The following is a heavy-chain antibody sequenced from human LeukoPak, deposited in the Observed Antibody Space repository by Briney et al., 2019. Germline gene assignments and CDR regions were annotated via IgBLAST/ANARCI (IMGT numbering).Heavy chain of an antibody. CDR1: GLAFSNYW. V-gene: IGHV3-7*03. J-gene: IGHJ4*02. CDR3: ARDSGWFRFDY. Sequence: PGGSLRLSCAASGLAFSNYWMTWVRQAPGKGLEWVANIKQDGSDKYYVDSVRGRFAISRDNAKSSLFLQMNSLRAEDTAVYYCARDSGWFRFDYWGQGTLVTVSS. D-gene: IGHD6-13*01. CDR2: IKQDGSDK.